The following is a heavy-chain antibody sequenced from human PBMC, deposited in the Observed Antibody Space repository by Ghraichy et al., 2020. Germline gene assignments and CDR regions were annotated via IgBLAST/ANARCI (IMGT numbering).Heavy chain of an antibody. Sequence: SETLSLTCTVSGDSFRSPNYYWTWIRQPAGKGLEWIGRVYARGSAHYNSSLGSRVAMSVDTSKSHFSLTLNSMTASDTAVYYCARGSHVLVESGAVADDKNYPYLDVWGRGTTVTVSS. CDR3: ARGSHVLVESGAVADDKNYPYLDV. J-gene: IGHJ6*03. V-gene: IGHV4-61*02. CDR1: GDSFRSPNYY. D-gene: IGHD2-15*01. CDR2: VYARGSA.